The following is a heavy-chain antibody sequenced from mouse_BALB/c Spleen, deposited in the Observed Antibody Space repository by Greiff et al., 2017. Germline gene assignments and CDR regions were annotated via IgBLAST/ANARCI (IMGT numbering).Heavy chain of an antibody. CDR1: GYTFTSYW. Sequence: VQLQQSGPELVRPGASVKMSCKASGYTFTSYWMHWVKQRPGQGLEWIGYINPSTGYTEYNQKFKDKATLTADKSSSTAYMQLSSLTSEDSAVYYCARKREYYGYPTDYWGQGTTLTVSS. V-gene: IGHV1-4*01. CDR3: ARKREYYGYPTDY. CDR2: INPSTGYT. J-gene: IGHJ2*01. D-gene: IGHD2-2*01.